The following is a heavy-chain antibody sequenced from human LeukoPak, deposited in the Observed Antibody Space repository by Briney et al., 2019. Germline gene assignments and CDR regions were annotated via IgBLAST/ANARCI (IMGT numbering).Heavy chain of an antibody. J-gene: IGHJ5*02. CDR1: GYTFTGYH. V-gene: IGHV1-2*02. CDR2: INPNSGGT. CDR3: ARESIVVVPAALASWDWLDP. D-gene: IGHD2-2*01. Sequence: ASVKVSCKASGYTFTGYHMHWVRQAPGQGLEWMGWINPNSGGTNYAQKFQGRVTMTRDTSISTAYMELSRLRSDDTAVYYCARESIVVVPAALASWDWLDPWGQGTLVTVSS.